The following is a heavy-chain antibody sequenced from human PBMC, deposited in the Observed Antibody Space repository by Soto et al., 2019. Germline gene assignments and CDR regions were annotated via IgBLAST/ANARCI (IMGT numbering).Heavy chain of an antibody. V-gene: IGHV1-18*01. CDR3: SGTTTPPRE. Sequence: QVQLVQSGAEVKKPGASVKVSCKASGYTFTSYGISWVRQAPGQGLEWMGWIISYNGNTNDAQKLQGRVTMTTSTSTSTANMELRSMRSDDTAVYYWSGTTTPPREWGQGTLVTVSS. J-gene: IGHJ4*02. CDR2: IISYNGNT. CDR1: GYTFTSYG. D-gene: IGHD1-1*01.